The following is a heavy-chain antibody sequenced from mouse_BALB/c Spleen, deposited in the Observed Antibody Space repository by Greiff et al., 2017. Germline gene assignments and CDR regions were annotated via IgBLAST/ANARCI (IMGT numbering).Heavy chain of an antibody. CDR3: ARGGLLRLRWYFDV. J-gene: IGHJ1*01. Sequence: VQLQQSGAELVRPGSSVKISCTASGYAFSSYWMNWVKQRPGQGLEWIGQIYPGDGDTNYNGKFKGKATLTADKSSSTAYMQLSSLTSEDSAGYFGARGGLLRLRWYFDVWGAGTTVTVSS. D-gene: IGHD1-2*01. CDR1: GYAFSSYW. CDR2: IYPGDGDT. V-gene: IGHV1-80*01.